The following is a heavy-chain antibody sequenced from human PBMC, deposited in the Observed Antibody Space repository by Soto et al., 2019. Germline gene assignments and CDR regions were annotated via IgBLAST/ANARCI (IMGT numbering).Heavy chain of an antibody. CDR1: GGTFNTYA. J-gene: IGHJ4*02. Sequence: QVQLVQSGAEMKKHGSSVQVSCQSSGGTFNTYAMNWVRQAPGQGPEWMGGISPMFGAANYAPKFQGRVTITADESTGTSYMQLSSLTSEDTALYFCAREVQVHTPAFVYWGQGTLVTVSS. CDR3: AREVQVHTPAFVY. D-gene: IGHD3-10*01. CDR2: ISPMFGAA. V-gene: IGHV1-69*19.